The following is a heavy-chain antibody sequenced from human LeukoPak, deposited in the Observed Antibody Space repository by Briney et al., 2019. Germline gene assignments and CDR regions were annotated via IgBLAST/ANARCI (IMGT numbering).Heavy chain of an antibody. CDR1: GGSISSGGYY. Sequence: SQTLSLTCTVSGGSISSGGYYWSWIRQHQGKGLEWIGYIYYSGSTYYNPSLKSRVTISVDTSKNQFSLKLSSVTAADTAVYYCAREKANYYFDYWGQGTLVTVSS. V-gene: IGHV4-31*03. D-gene: IGHD2-8*01. CDR2: IYYSGST. J-gene: IGHJ4*02. CDR3: AREKANYYFDY.